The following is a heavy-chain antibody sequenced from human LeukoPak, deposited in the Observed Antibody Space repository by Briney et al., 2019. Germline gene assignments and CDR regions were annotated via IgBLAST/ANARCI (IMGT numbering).Heavy chain of an antibody. CDR2: ISSSGSTI. D-gene: IGHD3-16*02. CDR3: ATSNSIMITFGGVIVPDAFDI. CDR1: GFTFSDYY. J-gene: IGHJ3*02. V-gene: IGHV3-11*01. Sequence: GGSLRLSCAASGFTFSDYYMSWIRQAPGKGLEWVSYISSSGSTIYYADSVKGRFTISRDNAKNSLYLQMSSLRAEDTAVYYCATSNSIMITFGGVIVPDAFDIWGQGTMVTVSP.